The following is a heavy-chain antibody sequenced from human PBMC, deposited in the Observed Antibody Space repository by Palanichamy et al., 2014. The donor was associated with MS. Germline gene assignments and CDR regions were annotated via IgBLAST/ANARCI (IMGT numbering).Heavy chain of an antibody. D-gene: IGHD3-16*02. CDR3: ARGGRYTAATIEDH. CDR2: ISPDGSGK. J-gene: IGHJ4*02. Sequence: QVQLVASGGGVVQPGRSLRLSCAASGLTFNAFVFHWVRQAPGKGLEWVAVISPDGSGKDYADSVKGRFSVSRDNFRDTFYLDMNSLGPDDTAIYYCARGGRYTAATIEDHWGLGTPVTVSS. CDR1: GLTFNAFV. V-gene: IGHV3-30*03.